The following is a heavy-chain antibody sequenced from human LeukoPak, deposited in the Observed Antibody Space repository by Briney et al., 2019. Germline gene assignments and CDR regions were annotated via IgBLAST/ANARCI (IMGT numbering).Heavy chain of an antibody. D-gene: IGHD1-26*01. CDR2: ISSSSSTI. CDR1: GFTFSSYS. J-gene: IGHJ4*02. CDR3: ARVSGSYYTPTDY. V-gene: IGHV3-48*01. Sequence: PGGSLRLSCAASGFTFSSYSMNWVRQAPGKGLEWVSYISSSSSTIYYADSVKGRFTISRDNAKNSLYLQMNSLRAEDTAVYYCARVSGSYYTPTDYWGQGTLVTVSS.